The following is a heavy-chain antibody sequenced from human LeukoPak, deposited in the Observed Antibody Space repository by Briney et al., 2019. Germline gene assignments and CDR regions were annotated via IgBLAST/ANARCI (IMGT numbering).Heavy chain of an antibody. V-gene: IGHV3-48*03. CDR3: ASGDGYNNDY. J-gene: IGHJ4*02. CDR2: ISSRSTI. D-gene: IGHD5-24*01. Sequence: GGSLRLSCAASGFTFSSYEMNWVRQAPGKGLEWVSYISSRSTISYADSVKGRFTISRDNAKNSLYLQMNSLRVEDTAVYYCASGDGYNNDYWGQGTLVTVSS. CDR1: GFTFSSYE.